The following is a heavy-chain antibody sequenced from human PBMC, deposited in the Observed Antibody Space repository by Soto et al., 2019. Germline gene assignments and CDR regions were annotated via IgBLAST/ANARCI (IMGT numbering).Heavy chain of an antibody. CDR3: ARDRDSSGWYEAFDY. J-gene: IGHJ4*02. D-gene: IGHD6-19*01. CDR2: FYSGGST. V-gene: IGHV3-53*01. Sequence: GGSLRLSCAASGFTVSNNYMSWVRQAPGKGLEWVSVFYSGGSTYYADSVKGRFTISRDNSKNTLYLQMNSLRAEDTAVYYCARDRDSSGWYEAFDYWGQGTLVT. CDR1: GFTVSNNY.